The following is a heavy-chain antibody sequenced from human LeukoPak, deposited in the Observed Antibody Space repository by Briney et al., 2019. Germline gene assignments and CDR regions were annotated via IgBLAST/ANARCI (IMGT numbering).Heavy chain of an antibody. Sequence: AGGSLRLSCAASGFTFSDYAMHWVRQAPGKGLEWVAVMSYGESKKFYADSVQGRFTISRDNPKNTLYLQMDSLRAEDTAVYYCAKVGSGSYGAYYYYGMDVWGQGTTVTVSS. D-gene: IGHD3-10*01. CDR2: MSYGESKK. CDR3: AKVGSGSYGAYYYYGMDV. V-gene: IGHV3-30*18. J-gene: IGHJ6*02. CDR1: GFTFSDYA.